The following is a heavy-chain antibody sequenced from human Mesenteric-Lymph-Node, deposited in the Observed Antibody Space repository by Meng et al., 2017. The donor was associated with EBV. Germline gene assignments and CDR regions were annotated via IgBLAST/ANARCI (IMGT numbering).Heavy chain of an antibody. CDR1: GFTVSSNY. J-gene: IGHJ2*01. CDR3: ARESGSWSYFDL. D-gene: IGHD6-13*01. Sequence: VQRVQSGGGLSQPGGSLRLSCAASGFTVSSNYMNWVRQAPGKGLEWVSVINTGGSTSYADSVKGRFTISRDNSKNTVHLLMNSLRAEDTAVYYCARESGSWSYFDLWGRGTLVTVSS. CDR2: INTGGST. V-gene: IGHV3-53*01.